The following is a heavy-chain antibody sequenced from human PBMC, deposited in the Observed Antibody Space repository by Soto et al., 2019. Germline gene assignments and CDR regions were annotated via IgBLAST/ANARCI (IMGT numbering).Heavy chain of an antibody. J-gene: IGHJ6*02. CDR3: AKNYGDYGHMDV. CDR1: GGSISSYY. D-gene: IGHD4-17*01. V-gene: IGHV4-59*01. Sequence: PSETLSLTCTVSGGSISSYYWSWIRQPPGKGLEWIGYIYYSGSTNYNPSLKSRVTISVDTSKNQFSLKLSSVTAADTAVYYCAKNYGDYGHMDVWGQGTTVTVSS. CDR2: IYYSGST.